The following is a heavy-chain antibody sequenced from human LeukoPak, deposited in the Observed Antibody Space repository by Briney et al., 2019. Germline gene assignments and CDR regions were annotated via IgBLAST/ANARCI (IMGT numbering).Heavy chain of an antibody. V-gene: IGHV1-8*01. CDR2: MNHNSGNT. Sequence: ASVKVSCKASGYTFPSYVINWVRQATGQGLAWMGWMNHNSGNTGYAQKFQGRVTMTRNTSIRTAYMELSSLVSEDTAVYYCETDILTGYCTLWGQGTLVTVSS. CDR1: GYTFPSYV. CDR3: ETDILTGYCTL. J-gene: IGHJ4*02. D-gene: IGHD3-9*01.